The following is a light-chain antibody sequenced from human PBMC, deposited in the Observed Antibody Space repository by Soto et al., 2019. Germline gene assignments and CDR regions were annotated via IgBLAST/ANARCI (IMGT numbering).Light chain of an antibody. CDR3: QQYGSSPLT. V-gene: IGKV3-20*01. Sequence: EILFTQSPGTLSLSPGEGATLSCRASQGVSNSYLAWYQQKPGQAPRLLIYGASSRATGIPDRFGGSGSGTDFTLTISRLEPEDFAVYFCQQYGSSPLTFGQGTKVDIK. J-gene: IGKJ1*01. CDR1: QGVSNSY. CDR2: GAS.